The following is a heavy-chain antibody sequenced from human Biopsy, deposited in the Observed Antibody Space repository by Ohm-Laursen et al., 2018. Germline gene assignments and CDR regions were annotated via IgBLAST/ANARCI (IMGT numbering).Heavy chain of an antibody. Sequence: ASVKVSCKTSGYAFDTDGITWVRQAPGQGLEWMGWVSGYNGNTNYAQKFQGRLTMTTDTSTSTAYMELRSLRSDDTAVYFCARDYEVCAKTDCFDPWDQGTLVTVSS. CDR1: GYAFDTDG. J-gene: IGHJ5*02. CDR2: VSGYNGNT. V-gene: IGHV1-18*01. D-gene: IGHD2-8*01. CDR3: ARDYEVCAKTDCFDP.